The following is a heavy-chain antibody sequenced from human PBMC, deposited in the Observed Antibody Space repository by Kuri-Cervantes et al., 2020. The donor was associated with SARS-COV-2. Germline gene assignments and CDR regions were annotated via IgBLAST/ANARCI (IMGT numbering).Heavy chain of an antibody. J-gene: IGHJ4*02. V-gene: IGHV3-69-1*01. CDR3: ARGYPPMVRGAIIKGIGY. D-gene: IGHD3-10*01. CDR2: ISSSSTI. Sequence: LSLTCAASGFTFSDYYMNWVRQAPGKGLEWVSSISSSSTIYYADSVKGRFTISRDNAKNPLYLQMNSLRAEDTAVYYCARGYPPMVRGAIIKGIGYWGQGTLVTVSS. CDR1: GFTFSDYY.